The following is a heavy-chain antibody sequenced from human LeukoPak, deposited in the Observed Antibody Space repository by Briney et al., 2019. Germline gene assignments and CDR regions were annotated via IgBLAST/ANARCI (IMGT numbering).Heavy chain of an antibody. V-gene: IGHV3-23*01. CDR2: IVGGGYKA. CDR1: GFTFGSYA. J-gene: IGHJ5*02. D-gene: IGHD2-15*01. Sequence: SGGSLRLSCAASGFTFGSYAMNWVRQVPGKGLEWVATIVGGGYKAYYADSVKGRFAISRDNSQNMLYLQMNSLRAEDTSIYYCAKGIVFLFGDPRGQGALVTVSS. CDR3: AKGIVFLFGDP.